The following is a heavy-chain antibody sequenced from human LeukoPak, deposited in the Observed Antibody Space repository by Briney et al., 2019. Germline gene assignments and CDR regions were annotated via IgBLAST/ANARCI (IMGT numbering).Heavy chain of an antibody. CDR3: TKSRSGSSNWALQVFDN. J-gene: IGHJ4*02. Sequence: GGSLRLSCAVSGFTFSNEAMGWVRQLRGGGLEWVSTISPGGGTTYYAESMKGRFTISRDNSKSTLYLEMNSLRAEDTAVYYCTKSRSGSSNWALQVFDNWGQGALVTVSS. V-gene: IGHV3-23*01. D-gene: IGHD4-11*01. CDR1: GFTFSNEA. CDR2: ISPGGGTT.